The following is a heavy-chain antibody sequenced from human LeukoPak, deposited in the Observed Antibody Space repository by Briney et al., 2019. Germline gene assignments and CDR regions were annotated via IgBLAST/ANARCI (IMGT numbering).Heavy chain of an antibody. CDR1: GFTFSDYY. D-gene: IGHD5-24*01. Sequence: GGSLGLSCAASGFTFSDYYMSWIRQAPGKGLEWVSYISSSGSTIYYADSVKGRFTISRDNAKNSLYLQMNSLRAEDTAVYYCARRQDRGDAGFDYWGQGTLVTVSS. CDR3: ARRQDRGDAGFDY. V-gene: IGHV3-11*04. J-gene: IGHJ4*02. CDR2: ISSSGSTI.